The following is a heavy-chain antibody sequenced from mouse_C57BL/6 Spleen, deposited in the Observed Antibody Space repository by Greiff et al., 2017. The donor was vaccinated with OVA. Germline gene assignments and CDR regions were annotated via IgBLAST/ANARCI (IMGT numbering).Heavy chain of an antibody. Sequence: VQLQQSGPELVKPGASVKISCKASGYTFTDYYMNWVKQSHGKSLEWIGDLNPNNGGTSYNQKFKGKATLTVDKSSSTAYMELRSLTSEDSAVYYCARNYDGYYHFDYWGQGTTLTVSS. CDR1: GYTFTDYY. D-gene: IGHD2-3*01. J-gene: IGHJ2*01. CDR2: LNPNNGGT. CDR3: ARNYDGYYHFDY. V-gene: IGHV1-26*01.